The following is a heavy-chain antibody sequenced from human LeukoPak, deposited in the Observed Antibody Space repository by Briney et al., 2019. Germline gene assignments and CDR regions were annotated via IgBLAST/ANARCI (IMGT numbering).Heavy chain of an antibody. CDR3: ARDSRYSSGWWRWDRWFDP. V-gene: IGHV4-34*01. CDR2: ISHSGST. D-gene: IGHD6-19*01. Sequence: PSETLSLTCAVYGGSFSGYYWSWIRQPPGKGLEWIGEISHSGSTNYNPSLKSRVTISVDTSKNQFSLKLSSVTAADTAVYYCARDSRYSSGWWRWDRWFDPWGQGTLVTVSS. J-gene: IGHJ5*02. CDR1: GGSFSGYY.